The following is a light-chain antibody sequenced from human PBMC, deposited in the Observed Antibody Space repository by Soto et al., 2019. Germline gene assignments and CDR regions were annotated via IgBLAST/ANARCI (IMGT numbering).Light chain of an antibody. J-gene: IGKJ1*01. Sequence: EIVLTQSPATLSLSPGERATLSCMTSQSVNKYLAWYQQKPGQAPRLLIYDTSDRATGIPARFSGSGSGTDFTLTISSLEPEDFAVFYCQQRSIWPWTFGQGTKVDIK. CDR3: QQRSIWPWT. V-gene: IGKV3-11*01. CDR1: QSVNKY. CDR2: DTS.